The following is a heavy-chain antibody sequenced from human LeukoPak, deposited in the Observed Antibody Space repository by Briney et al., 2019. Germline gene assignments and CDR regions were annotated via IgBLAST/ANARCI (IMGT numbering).Heavy chain of an antibody. CDR2: IKEDGSEK. D-gene: IGHD2-2*01. J-gene: IGHJ6*03. V-gene: IGHV3-7*01. Sequence: PGGSLRLSCAASGFTFSSYWMSWVRQAPGKGLEWVANIKEDGSEKYYVDSVKGRFTISRDNAKNSLYLQMNSLRAEDTAVYYCARHQLLYYYYMDVWGKGTTVTVSS. CDR3: ARHQLLYYYYMDV. CDR1: GFTFSSYW.